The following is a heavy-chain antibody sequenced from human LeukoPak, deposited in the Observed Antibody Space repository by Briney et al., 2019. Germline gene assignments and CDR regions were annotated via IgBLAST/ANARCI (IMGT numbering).Heavy chain of an antibody. V-gene: IGHV3-30*02. D-gene: IGHD6-13*01. J-gene: IGHJ6*03. CDR2: IWYGGSNK. CDR1: GFTFSSYS. Sequence: GGSLRLSCAASGFTFSSYSMHWVRQAPGKGLEWVAVIWYGGSNKYYADSVKGRFTISRDNSKNTLYLQMNSLRAEDTAVYYCAKDPGIAAAGTTGRGYYYYMDVWGKGTTVTVSS. CDR3: AKDPGIAAAGTTGRGYYYYMDV.